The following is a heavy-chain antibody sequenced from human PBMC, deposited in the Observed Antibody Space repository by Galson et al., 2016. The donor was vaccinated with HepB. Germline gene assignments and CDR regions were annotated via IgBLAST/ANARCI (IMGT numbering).Heavy chain of an antibody. J-gene: IGHJ6*02. CDR2: IKRKTDGGTT. CDR3: TTADISDWYGRDMVV. V-gene: IGHV3-15*07. CDR1: GFTFSNAW. Sequence: SLRLSCAASGFTFSNAWMNWVRQAPGKVLEWVGRIKRKTDGGTTYYAAPVKGRFIISRDDSKNTLYLQMNSLKTEDTALYYCTTADISDWYGRDMVVWGQGTTVTVSS. D-gene: IGHD6-19*01.